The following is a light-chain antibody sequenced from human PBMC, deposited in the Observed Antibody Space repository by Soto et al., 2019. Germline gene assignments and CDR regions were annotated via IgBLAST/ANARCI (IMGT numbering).Light chain of an antibody. CDR1: SSNIGNNY. J-gene: IGLJ2*01. CDR3: GTWDSSLSAGRV. Sequence: QSVLTQPPSASAAPGQKVTISCSGSSSNIGNNYVSWYQQLPGTAPKLLIYDNNKRPSGIPDRFSGSKSGTSATLGITGLQTGDEADYYCGTWDSSLSAGRVFGGGTQLTVL. V-gene: IGLV1-51*01. CDR2: DNN.